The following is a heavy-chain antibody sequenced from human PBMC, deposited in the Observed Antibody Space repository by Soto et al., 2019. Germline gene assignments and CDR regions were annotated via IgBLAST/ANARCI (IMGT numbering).Heavy chain of an antibody. Sequence: QVQLVESGGGVVQPGRSLRLSCAASGFTFSSYGMHWVRQAPGKGLGWVAVISYDGSTTYYADSVKGRVTISRAKSKNPLYLPMTILRAEDTVVYYCAAATATGWFDPWGQGSMVTVSS. CDR1: GFTFSSYG. J-gene: IGHJ5*02. V-gene: IGHV3-30*03. CDR3: AAATATGWFDP. D-gene: IGHD4-17*01. CDR2: ISYDGSTT.